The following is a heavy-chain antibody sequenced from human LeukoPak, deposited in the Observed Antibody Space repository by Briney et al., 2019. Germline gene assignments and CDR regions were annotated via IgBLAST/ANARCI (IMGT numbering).Heavy chain of an antibody. D-gene: IGHD3-22*01. Sequence: GGSLRLSCAASGFTLSSYTMNWVRQAPGKGLEWVSSISSSSSYIYYADSVKGRFTISRDNAKNSLYLQMNSLRAADTAVYYCASESYDSSGYYYVWGQGTLVTVSS. CDR3: ASESYDSSGYYYV. J-gene: IGHJ4*02. CDR1: GFTLSSYT. CDR2: ISSSSSYI. V-gene: IGHV3-21*01.